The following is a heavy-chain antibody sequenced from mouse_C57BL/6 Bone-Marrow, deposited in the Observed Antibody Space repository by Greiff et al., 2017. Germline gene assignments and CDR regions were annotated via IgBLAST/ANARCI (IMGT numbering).Heavy chain of an antibody. J-gene: IGHJ3*01. Sequence: QVQLQQSGAELVRPGTSVKVSCKASCYAFTNYLLEWVKQRPGQGLAWIGVINPGSGGTNYNEKFKGKATLTADKSSSPASMQLSSLTSEGVAVYFCARAHDGSFAYWGQGTLVTVSA. CDR1: CYAFTNYL. CDR3: ARAHDGSFAY. D-gene: IGHD1-1*01. V-gene: IGHV1-54*01. CDR2: INPGSGGT.